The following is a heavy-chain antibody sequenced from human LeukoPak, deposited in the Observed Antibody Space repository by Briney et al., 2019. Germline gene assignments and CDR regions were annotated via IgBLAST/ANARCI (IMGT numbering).Heavy chain of an antibody. D-gene: IGHD3-9*01. CDR2: ISSSGSTI. CDR3: ATALRYFDWLVTN. V-gene: IGHV3-48*03. CDR1: GFTFSSYE. J-gene: IGHJ4*02. Sequence: GGSLRLSCAASGFTFSSYEMNWVRQAPRKGLEWVSYISSSGSTIYYADSVKGRFTISRDNAKNSLYLQMNSLRAEDTAVYYCATALRYFDWLVTNWGQGTLVTVSS.